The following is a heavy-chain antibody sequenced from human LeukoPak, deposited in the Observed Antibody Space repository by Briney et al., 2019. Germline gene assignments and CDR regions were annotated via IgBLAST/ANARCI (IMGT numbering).Heavy chain of an antibody. J-gene: IGHJ6*02. CDR1: GYTFTGYY. Sequence: ASVKVSCKASGYTFTGYYMHWVRQAPGQGLEWMGWLNPNSGGTNYAQKYQGRVTMTRDTSISTAYMELSRLRSDDTAVYYCARDYRATDYYYYGKDVWGQGTTVTVSS. V-gene: IGHV1-2*02. CDR2: LNPNSGGT. D-gene: IGHD5-24*01. CDR3: ARDYRATDYYYYGKDV.